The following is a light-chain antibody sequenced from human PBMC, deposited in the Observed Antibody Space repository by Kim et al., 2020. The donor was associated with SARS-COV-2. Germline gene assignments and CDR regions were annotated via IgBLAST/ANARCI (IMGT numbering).Light chain of an antibody. CDR2: GAS. CDR1: QSVSRN. V-gene: IGKV3-15*01. CDR3: QQYNNWPYT. J-gene: IGKJ2*01. Sequence: SVSPGESAPPSCRASQSVSRNLAWYQQKPGQAPRLLIYGASTRATGIPARFSGSGSGTEFTLTISSLQSEDFAVYYCQQYNNWPYTFGQGTKLEI.